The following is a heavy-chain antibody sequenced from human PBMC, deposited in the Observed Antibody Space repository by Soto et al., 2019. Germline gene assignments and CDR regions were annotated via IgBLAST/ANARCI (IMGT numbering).Heavy chain of an antibody. CDR2: TYYRSKWYN. V-gene: IGHV6-1*01. CDR1: GDSVSSNSAA. CDR3: ARAFFGGGSCGAGSNWFAP. J-gene: IGHJ5*02. D-gene: IGHD2-15*01. Sequence: SQTLSLTCAISGDSVSSNSAAWNWIRQSPSRGLEWLGRTYYRSKWYNDYAVSVKSRITINPDTSTNQFSLQLNSVTPEDTAVYYCARAFFGGGSCGAGSNWFAPGGQGTRVTVSS.